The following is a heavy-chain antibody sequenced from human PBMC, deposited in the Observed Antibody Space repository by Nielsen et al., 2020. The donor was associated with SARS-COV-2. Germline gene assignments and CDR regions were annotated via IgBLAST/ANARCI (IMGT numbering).Heavy chain of an antibody. CDR1: GYTFSKHY. D-gene: IGHD2-2*01. CDR3: ARGASGTLVPASLLWFDP. Sequence: ASVKVSCKASGYTFSKHYIHWVRQAPGQGLEWMGVVNPSGVGTTYAQRFQGRVTMTSDTSTRTANMELRSLRSEDTAVYFCARGASGTLVPASLLWFDPWGQGTQVTVSS. V-gene: IGHV1-46*01. CDR2: VNPSGVGT. J-gene: IGHJ5*02.